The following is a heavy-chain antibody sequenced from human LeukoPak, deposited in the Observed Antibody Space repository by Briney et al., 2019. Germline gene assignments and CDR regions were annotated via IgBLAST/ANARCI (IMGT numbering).Heavy chain of an antibody. Sequence: GGSLRLSCAASGFTFSSYAMSWVRQAPGKGLEWVSVVSGGGHNTYYADSVKGRFTMSRDNSKRTVYLQMNSLRAEDTAVYYCAKDRSSWYYPFDSWGQGTLVTVSS. V-gene: IGHV3-23*01. D-gene: IGHD3-3*01. CDR2: VSGGGHNT. CDR3: AKDRSSWYYPFDS. CDR1: GFTFSSYA. J-gene: IGHJ4*02.